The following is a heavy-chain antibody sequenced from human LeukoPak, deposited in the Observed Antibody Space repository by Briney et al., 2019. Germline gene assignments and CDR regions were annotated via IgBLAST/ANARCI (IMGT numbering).Heavy chain of an antibody. CDR2: IYYSGST. CDR1: GGSISSSSYY. D-gene: IGHD3-22*01. J-gene: IGHJ4*02. V-gene: IGHV4-39*01. CDR3: ARHGPLDPMIVVVITPFDY. Sequence: SETLSLTCTVSGGSISSSSYYWGWIRQPPGKGLEWIGSIYYSGSTYYNPSLKSRVTISVDTSKNQFSLKLSSVTAADTAVYYCARHGPLDPMIVVVITPFDYWGQGTLVTVSS.